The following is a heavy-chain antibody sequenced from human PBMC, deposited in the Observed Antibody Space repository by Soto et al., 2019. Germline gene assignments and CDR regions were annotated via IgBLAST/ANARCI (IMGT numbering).Heavy chain of an antibody. D-gene: IGHD3-10*01. CDR3: ERQSAEDYGRFGP. V-gene: IGHV4-39*01. CDR1: RGSISSSGFY. J-gene: IGHJ4*02. CDR2: INYRGST. Sequence: SETLSLTCAVSRGSISSSGFYWGWIRQPPGKGLEWIGSINYRGSTYNNPSLKSRLTMSVDTSKNQFSLKLTSVTAADTAVYYCERQSAEDYGRFGPWGQGIMITVSS.